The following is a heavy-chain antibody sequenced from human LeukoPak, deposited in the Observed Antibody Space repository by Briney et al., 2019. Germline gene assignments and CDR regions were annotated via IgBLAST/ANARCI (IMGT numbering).Heavy chain of an antibody. D-gene: IGHD5-24*01. CDR1: GYTFTSYG. J-gene: IGHJ4*02. V-gene: IGHV1-18*01. CDR3: AREEPRLEMATNFDY. Sequence: GASVKVSCKASGYTFTSYGISWVRQAPGQGLEWMGWISAYNGNTNYAQKLQGRVTMTTDTSTSTAYMELRSLRSDDTAVYYCAREEPRLEMATNFDYWGQGTLVTVSS. CDR2: ISAYNGNT.